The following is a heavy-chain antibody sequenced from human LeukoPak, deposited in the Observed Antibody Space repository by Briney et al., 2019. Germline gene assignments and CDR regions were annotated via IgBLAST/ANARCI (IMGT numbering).Heavy chain of an antibody. CDR3: AKDDYYDTSGYRD. D-gene: IGHD3-22*01. CDR2: ISGSGGST. CDR1: GFTFSSYW. V-gene: IGHV3-23*01. J-gene: IGHJ4*02. Sequence: PGGSLRLSCAASGFTFSSYWMSWVRQAPGKGLEWVSAISGSGGSTYYADSVKGRFTISRDNSKNTLYLQMNSLRAEDTAVYYCAKDDYYDTSGYRDWGQGTLVTVSS.